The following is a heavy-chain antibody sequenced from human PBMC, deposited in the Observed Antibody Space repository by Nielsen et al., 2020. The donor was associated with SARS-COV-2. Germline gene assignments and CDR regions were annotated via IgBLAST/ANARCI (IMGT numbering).Heavy chain of an antibody. J-gene: IGHJ6*02. V-gene: IGHV3-43*01. D-gene: IGHD2-2*01. CDR1: GFTFDDYT. Sequence: GESLKISCAASGFTFDDYTMHWVRQTPGKGLEWVSLISWDGDSTYYADSVKGRFTISRDNSKNSLYLQMNSLRTEDTALYYCAKAGWYCSSTSCRNYGMDVWGQGTTVTVSS. CDR3: AKAGWYCSSTSCRNYGMDV. CDR2: ISWDGDST.